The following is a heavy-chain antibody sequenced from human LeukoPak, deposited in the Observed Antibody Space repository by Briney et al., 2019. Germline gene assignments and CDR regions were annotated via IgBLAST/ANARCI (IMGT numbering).Heavy chain of an antibody. J-gene: IGHJ4*02. CDR3: ARGGNSPPVGFDY. CDR1: GLTFSSYS. CDR2: ISSSGSSM. Sequence: GGSLRLSCEASGLTFSSYSMNWVRQAPGKGLEWVSSISSSGSSMSYADSVKGRFTISRDNAKNSLYLQMNGLRAEDTAVYYCARGGNSPPVGFDYWGQGTLVTVSS. V-gene: IGHV3-21*01. D-gene: IGHD1-26*01.